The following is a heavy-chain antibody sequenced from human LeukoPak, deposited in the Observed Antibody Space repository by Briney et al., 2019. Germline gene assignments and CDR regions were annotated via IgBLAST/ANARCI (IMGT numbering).Heavy chain of an antibody. V-gene: IGHV1-69*06. CDR3: AIVAAALTTGWFDP. J-gene: IGHJ5*02. D-gene: IGHD6-13*01. CDR2: IIPIFGTA. Sequence: GASVKVSCKASGGTFSSYAISWVRQAPGQGLEWMGGIIPIFGTANYAQKFQGRVTITADKSTSTAYMELSSLRSEDTAVYYCAIVAAALTTGWFDPWGQGTLVTVSS. CDR1: GGTFSSYA.